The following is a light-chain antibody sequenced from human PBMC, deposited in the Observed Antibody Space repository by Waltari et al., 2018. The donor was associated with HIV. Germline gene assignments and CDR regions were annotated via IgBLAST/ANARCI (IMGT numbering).Light chain of an antibody. Sequence: SYVLTQPPSVSVAPGKTARITCGGNNIGTKSLHWYQQKPGQAPVLVIYYDRDRPSGIPERFSGSNSGNSATLTIIRVEAGDEADYYCQVWDPSGDHLIFGGGTKLTVL. CDR3: QVWDPSGDHLI. J-gene: IGLJ2*01. CDR1: NIGTKS. V-gene: IGLV3-21*04. CDR2: YDR.